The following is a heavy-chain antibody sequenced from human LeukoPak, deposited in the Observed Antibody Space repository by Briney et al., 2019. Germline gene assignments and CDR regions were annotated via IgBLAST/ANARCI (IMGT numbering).Heavy chain of an antibody. J-gene: IGHJ3*02. V-gene: IGHV1-2*02. CDR2: INPNSGGT. D-gene: IGHD1-26*01. CDR1: GYTFTGYY. Sequence: ASVKVSCKASGYTFTGYYMHWVRQAPGQGLGWMGWINPNSGGTNYAQKFQGRVTMTRDTSISTAYMELSRLRSDDTAVYYCARVYRVVGAVDAFDIWGQGTMVTVSS. CDR3: ARVYRVVGAVDAFDI.